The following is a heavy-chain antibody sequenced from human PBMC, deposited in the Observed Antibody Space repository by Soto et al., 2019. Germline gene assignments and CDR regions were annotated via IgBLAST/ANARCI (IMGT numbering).Heavy chain of an antibody. CDR2: INPSGGST. CDR1: GYNFTSYY. D-gene: IGHD2-21*01. Sequence: QVQLVQSGAEVKKPGASVKVSCKASGYNFTSYYMHWVRQAPGQGLEWMGIINPSGGSTRYAQKFQGRVTTTGDTSSSTVYMELSSLRSEDTAVYYCARDKSVIQAYFDLWGRGTLVTVSS. J-gene: IGHJ2*01. CDR3: ARDKSVIQAYFDL. V-gene: IGHV1-46*01.